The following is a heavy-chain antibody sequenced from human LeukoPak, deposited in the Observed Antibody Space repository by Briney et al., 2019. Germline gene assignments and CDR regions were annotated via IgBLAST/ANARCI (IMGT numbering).Heavy chain of an antibody. V-gene: IGHV3-66*04. CDR3: ARHCSGGSCLYYFDY. CDR2: IYSGGST. J-gene: IGHJ4*02. D-gene: IGHD2-15*01. CDR1: GFTVSSNY. Sequence: GGSLRLSCAASGFTVSSNYMSWVRQAPGKGLEWVSVIYSGGSTYYADSVKGRFTISRDNSKNTLYLQMNSLRAEDTAVYYCARHCSGGSCLYYFDYWGQGTLVTVSS.